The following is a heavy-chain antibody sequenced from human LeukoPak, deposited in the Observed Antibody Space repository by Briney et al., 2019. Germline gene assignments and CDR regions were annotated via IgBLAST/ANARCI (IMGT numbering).Heavy chain of an antibody. J-gene: IGHJ4*02. V-gene: IGHV3-66*04. CDR1: GFTVSNNY. Sequence: PGGSLRLSCAASGFTVSNNYMSWVRQAPGKGLGWVSVIYTGGSTNYADSVKGRFTISRDNSKNTLYLQMNSLRAEDTAIYYCAGQLFLGELSLGYWGQGTLVTVSS. CDR2: IYTGGST. CDR3: AGQLFLGELSLGY. D-gene: IGHD3-16*02.